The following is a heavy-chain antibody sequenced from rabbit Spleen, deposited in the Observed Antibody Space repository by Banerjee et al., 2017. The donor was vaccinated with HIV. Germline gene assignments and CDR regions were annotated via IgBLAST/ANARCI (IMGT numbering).Heavy chain of an antibody. CDR3: ARDLVTVIGWNFGL. Sequence: QEQLVESGGGLVQPEGSLTLTCKASGFSFSDRDVMCWVRQAPGKGLQWIACINAATGKPVYATWAKGRFTISRTSSTTVTLRMTSLTAADRATYFCARDLVTVIGWNFGLWGPGTLVTVS. V-gene: IGHV1S45*01. J-gene: IGHJ4*01. D-gene: IGHD1-1*01. CDR2: INAATGKP. CDR1: GFSFSDRDV.